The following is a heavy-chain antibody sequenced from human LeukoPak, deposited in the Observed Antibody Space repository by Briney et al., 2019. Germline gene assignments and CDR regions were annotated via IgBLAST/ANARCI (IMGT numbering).Heavy chain of an antibody. CDR1: GGSISSSTYY. V-gene: IGHV4-39*01. Sequence: SETLSLTCAVSGGSISSSTYYWGWIRQPPGKGLEWIGSIHYSGITYYNPSLKSRVTISVDTSRNQFSLKLSSVTAADTAVYYCARQGENHHYSNDFDYWGQGTLVTVSS. CDR3: ARQGENHHYSNDFDY. CDR2: IHYSGIT. D-gene: IGHD4-11*01. J-gene: IGHJ4*02.